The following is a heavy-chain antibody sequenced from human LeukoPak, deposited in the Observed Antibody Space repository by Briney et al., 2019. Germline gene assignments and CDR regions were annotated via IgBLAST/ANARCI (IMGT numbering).Heavy chain of an antibody. Sequence: GGSLRRSCAASGFTFSSYAMSWVRQAPGKGLEWVSAISGSGGSTYYADSVKGRFTISRDNSKNTLYLQMNSLRAEDTAVYYCAKDPTYYYDSSGYTNDYWGQGTLVTVSS. CDR2: ISGSGGST. CDR1: GFTFSSYA. CDR3: AKDPTYYYDSSGYTNDY. D-gene: IGHD3-22*01. V-gene: IGHV3-23*01. J-gene: IGHJ4*02.